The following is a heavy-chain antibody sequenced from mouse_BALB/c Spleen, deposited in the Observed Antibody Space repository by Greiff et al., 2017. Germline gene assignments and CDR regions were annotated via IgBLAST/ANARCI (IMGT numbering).Heavy chain of an antibody. D-gene: IGHD2-4*01. CDR2: ISYSGST. Sequence: EVKLQESGPGLVKPSQSLSLTCTVTGYSITSDYAWNWIRQFPGNKLEWMGYISYSGSTSYNPSLKSRISITRDTSKNQFFLQLNSVTTEDTATYYCARSGITTAAWFAYWGQGTLVTVSA. CDR1: GYSITSDYA. CDR3: ARSGITTAAWFAY. J-gene: IGHJ3*01. V-gene: IGHV3-2*02.